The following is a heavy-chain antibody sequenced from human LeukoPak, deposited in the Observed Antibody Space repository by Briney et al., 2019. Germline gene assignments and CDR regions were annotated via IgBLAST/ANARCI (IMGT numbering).Heavy chain of an antibody. D-gene: IGHD3-3*01. Sequence: SETLSLTCTVSGGSISSYYWSWIRQPPGKGLEWIGYIYYSGSTNYNPSLKSRVTISVDTSKNQFSLKLSSVTAADTAVYYCARAAETGVVDYWGQGTLVTVSS. CDR1: GGSISSYY. CDR3: ARAAETGVVDY. V-gene: IGHV4-59*08. J-gene: IGHJ4*02. CDR2: IYYSGST.